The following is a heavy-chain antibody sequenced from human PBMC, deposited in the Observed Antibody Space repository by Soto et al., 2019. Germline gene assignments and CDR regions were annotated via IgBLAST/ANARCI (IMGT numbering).Heavy chain of an antibody. D-gene: IGHD6-13*01. Sequence: GGSLTLTCAASGFTFSSYALSWVRQALGQGLEWVSAISGSGGSTYYADSVKGRFTISRDNSKNTLYLQMNSLRAEDTAVYYCAKDTAAAVVTIWLAPRGKGTLVTLSS. CDR2: ISGSGGST. CDR3: AKDTAAAVVTIWLAP. CDR1: GFTFSSYA. V-gene: IGHV3-23*01. J-gene: IGHJ5*02.